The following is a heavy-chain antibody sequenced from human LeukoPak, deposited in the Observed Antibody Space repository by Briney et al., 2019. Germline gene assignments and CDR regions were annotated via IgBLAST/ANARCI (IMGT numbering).Heavy chain of an antibody. V-gene: IGHV3-30-3*01. J-gene: IGHJ4*02. Sequence: GGSLRLSCAASGFTFSSYAMHWVRQAPGKGLEWVAVISYDGSNKYYADSVKGRFTISRDNSKNTLYLQMNSLRAEDTAVYYCAKDLNWYDVGFFDYWGQGTLVTVSS. D-gene: IGHD1-1*01. CDR3: AKDLNWYDVGFFDY. CDR2: ISYDGSNK. CDR1: GFTFSSYA.